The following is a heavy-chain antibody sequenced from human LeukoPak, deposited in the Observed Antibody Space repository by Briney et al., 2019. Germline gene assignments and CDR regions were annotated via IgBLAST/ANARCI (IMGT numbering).Heavy chain of an antibody. J-gene: IGHJ4*02. CDR2: TNGDGSFA. CDR1: GFTFGSYW. Sequence: PGGSLRLSCEASGFTFGSYWMHWVRQAPGKGLMWVSHTNGDGSFAAYADSVKGRFTISRDNAKNTLYLQMNSLRAEDTAVYSCVRGLIAEYSTDYWGQGTLVTVSS. CDR3: VRGLIAEYSTDY. V-gene: IGHV3-74*01. D-gene: IGHD2/OR15-2a*01.